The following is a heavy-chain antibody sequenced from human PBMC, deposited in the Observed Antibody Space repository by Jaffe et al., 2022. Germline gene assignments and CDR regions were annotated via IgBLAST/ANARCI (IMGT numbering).Heavy chain of an antibody. Sequence: QVQLVESGGNVVQPGGSLRLSCAASGLSFSSYAMHWVRQAPGKGLECVALIGNDGSIKFYGDSVKGRFTVSRDNSKNTLDLQMNSLRVEDTAVYYCGSGGIAVGHLDYWGQGTLVTVSS. J-gene: IGHJ4*02. D-gene: IGHD6-13*01. CDR2: IGNDGSIK. V-gene: IGHV3-30*02. CDR3: GSGGIAVGHLDY. CDR1: GLSFSSYA.